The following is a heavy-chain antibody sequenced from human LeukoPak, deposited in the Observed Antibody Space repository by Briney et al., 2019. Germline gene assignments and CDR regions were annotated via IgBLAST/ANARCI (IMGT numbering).Heavy chain of an antibody. D-gene: IGHD3-22*01. J-gene: IGHJ4*02. CDR1: GYTFTSYY. CDR2: INPSCGTT. Sequence: ASVKVSCKASGYTFTSYYMHWLRQAPGQGLEWMAIINPSCGTTNYTQKYQGRVTMTRDTSTSTDYMDLACLRSEDTAVDYCARDFRPSNDSSGYYYPGDYWGQGALVTVSS. V-gene: IGHV1-46*01. CDR3: ARDFRPSNDSSGYYYPGDY.